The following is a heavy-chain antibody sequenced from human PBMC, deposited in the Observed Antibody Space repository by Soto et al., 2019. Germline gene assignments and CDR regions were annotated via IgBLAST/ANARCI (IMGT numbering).Heavy chain of an antibody. J-gene: IGHJ6*03. CDR1: GFTFSSYG. CDR3: ARDPSSSGDYYYYYMDV. D-gene: IGHD6-13*01. Sequence: QVQLVESGGGVVQPGRSLRLSCAASGFTFSSYGMHWVRQAPGKGLECVAVIWYDGSNKYYADYVKGRFTNSRDNSKNRMYLQMTGLRAENPAVYYCARDPSSSGDYYYYYMDVWGKGTTVSVSS. CDR2: IWYDGSNK. V-gene: IGHV3-33*01.